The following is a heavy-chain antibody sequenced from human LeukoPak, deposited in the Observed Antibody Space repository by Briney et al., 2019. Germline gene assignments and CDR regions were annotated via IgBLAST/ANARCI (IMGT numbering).Heavy chain of an antibody. CDR3: ASAMVRLHSDSNDYHYPFDF. Sequence: PGGSLRLSCAASGFSVSANYMSWVRQAPGKGLEWVSAVYSAGLTYYADSVEGRFTISRDPSSNSLYLQMNTLRAEDTAVYYCASAMVRLHSDSNDYHYPFDFWGQGTQVTVSS. V-gene: IGHV3-66*01. CDR1: GFSVSANY. D-gene: IGHD3-22*01. CDR2: VYSAGLT. J-gene: IGHJ4*02.